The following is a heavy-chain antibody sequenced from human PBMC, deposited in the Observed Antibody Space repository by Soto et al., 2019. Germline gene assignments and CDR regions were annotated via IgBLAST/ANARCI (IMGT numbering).Heavy chain of an antibody. V-gene: IGHV4-34*01. J-gene: IGHJ5*02. CDR1: GGSFSGYY. Sequence: LTCAVYGGSFSGYYWSWIRQPPGKGLEWIGEINHSGSTNYNPSLKSRVTISVDTSKNQFSLKLSSVTAADTAVYYCARGRSSGWYWNWFDPWGQGTLVTVSS. CDR3: ARGRSSGWYWNWFDP. D-gene: IGHD6-19*01. CDR2: INHSGST.